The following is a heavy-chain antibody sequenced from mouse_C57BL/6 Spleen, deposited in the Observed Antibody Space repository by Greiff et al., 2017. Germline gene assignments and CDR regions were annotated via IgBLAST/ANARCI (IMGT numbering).Heavy chain of an antibody. Sequence: QVQLQQPGAELVKPGASVKLSCKASGYTFTSYWMQWVKQRPGQGLEWIGEIDPSDSYTNYNQKFKGKATLTVDTSSSTAYMQLSSLTSEDSAVYYCARYDGSSYWYFDGWGTGTTVTVAS. J-gene: IGHJ1*03. CDR3: ARYDGSSYWYFDG. CDR2: IDPSDSYT. V-gene: IGHV1-50*01. CDR1: GYTFTSYW. D-gene: IGHD1-1*01.